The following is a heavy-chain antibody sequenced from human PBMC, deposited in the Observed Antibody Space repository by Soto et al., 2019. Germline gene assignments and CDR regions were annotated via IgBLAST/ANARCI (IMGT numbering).Heavy chain of an antibody. Sequence: SETLSLTXTVSGGSISSYYWSWIRQPPGKGLEWIGYIYYSGSTNYNPSLKSRVTISVDTSKNQFSLKLSSVTAADTAVYYCARDGSIAVRGRDWFDPWGQGTLVTVSS. CDR3: ARDGSIAVRGRDWFDP. V-gene: IGHV4-59*01. CDR1: GGSISSYY. D-gene: IGHD6-6*01. J-gene: IGHJ5*02. CDR2: IYYSGST.